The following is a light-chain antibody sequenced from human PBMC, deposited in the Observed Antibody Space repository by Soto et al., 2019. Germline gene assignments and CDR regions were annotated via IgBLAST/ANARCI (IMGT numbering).Light chain of an antibody. Sequence: DIQMTQSPSSLSASVGDRVTITCRASQGINSYLAWYQQKPGKAPKLLIYSASTLQNGVPSTFSGSGFGTDFTLTISSLQPEDSAIYYCQQADTFPITFGQGTRLEIK. V-gene: IGKV1-9*01. J-gene: IGKJ5*01. CDR3: QQADTFPIT. CDR1: QGINSY. CDR2: SAS.